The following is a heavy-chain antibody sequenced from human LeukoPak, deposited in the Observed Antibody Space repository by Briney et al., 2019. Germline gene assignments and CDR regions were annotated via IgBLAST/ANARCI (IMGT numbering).Heavy chain of an antibody. CDR3: ARGASLYGSGILGGFDP. D-gene: IGHD3-10*01. J-gene: IGHJ5*02. Sequence: GASVKVSCKASGYTFTSYDINWVRQATGQGLEWMGWMNPNSGITGYAQKFQGRVTMTRNTSISTAYMELSSLRSEDTAVYYCARGASLYGSGILGGFDPWGQGTLVTVSS. V-gene: IGHV1-8*01. CDR2: MNPNSGIT. CDR1: GYTFTSYD.